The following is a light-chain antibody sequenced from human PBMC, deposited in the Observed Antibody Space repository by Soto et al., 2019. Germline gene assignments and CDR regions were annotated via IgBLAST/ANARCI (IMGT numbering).Light chain of an antibody. J-gene: IGLJ3*02. CDR1: SSNIGNNY. Sequence: QAVVTQPPSVSAAPGQKVTISCSGSSSNIGNNYVSWYQHLPGTAPKLLIYENNKRPSGIPDRFSGSKSGTSATLGITGLQTGDDADYYCGTWDTSLSGGVFGGGTKLTVL. CDR3: GTWDTSLSGGV. V-gene: IGLV1-51*02. CDR2: ENN.